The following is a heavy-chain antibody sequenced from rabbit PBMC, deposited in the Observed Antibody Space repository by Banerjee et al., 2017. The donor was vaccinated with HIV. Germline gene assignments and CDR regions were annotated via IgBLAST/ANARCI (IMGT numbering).Heavy chain of an antibody. CDR2: IYTGSGGSI. CDR1: GFDLSSYYY. J-gene: IGHJ4*01. D-gene: IGHD4-1*01. V-gene: IGHV1S45*01. Sequence: QEQLKETGGGLVQPGGSLTLPCKASGFDLSSYYYICWVRQAPGKGLEWIACIYTGSGGSINYATWAKGPFTISKTSSTTVTLQMTSLTAADTATYFCARRYDSSGWGYYFNLWGPGTLVTVS. CDR3: ARRYDSSGWGYYFNL.